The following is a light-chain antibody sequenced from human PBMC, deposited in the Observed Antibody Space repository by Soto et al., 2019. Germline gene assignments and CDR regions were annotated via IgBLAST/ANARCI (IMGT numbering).Light chain of an antibody. Sequence: HSALTQPPSASGSPGQSVTISCTGTSSDVGGYNYVSWYQQHPGKAPKLMIYEVSKRPSGVPDRFSGSKSGNTASLTVSGLQAEDEADYYCSSYTNINTRACVFGTGTKLTVL. CDR1: SSDVGGYNY. V-gene: IGLV2-8*01. CDR2: EVS. CDR3: SSYTNINTRACV. J-gene: IGLJ1*01.